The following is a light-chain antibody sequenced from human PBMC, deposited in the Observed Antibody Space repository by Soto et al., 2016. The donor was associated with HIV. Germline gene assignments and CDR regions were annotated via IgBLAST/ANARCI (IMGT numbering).Light chain of an antibody. CDR1: QDISNS. Sequence: DIQMTQSPSSLSASVGDRVTITCRASQDISNSLAWYQQKPGKAPKFLIYAASSLQSGVPSKFKGSGSGTDFTLTINSLQPDDFATYYCQQSYSSPYTFGQGTKLEI. CDR2: AAS. J-gene: IGKJ2*01. V-gene: IGKV1-39*01. CDR3: QQSYSSPYT.